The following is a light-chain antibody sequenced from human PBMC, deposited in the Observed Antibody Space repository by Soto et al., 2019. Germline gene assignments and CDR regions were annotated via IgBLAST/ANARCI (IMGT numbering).Light chain of an antibody. J-gene: IGKJ3*01. CDR3: QQLNTYPFT. V-gene: IGKV1-9*01. CDR1: QAISSF. CDR2: AAS. Sequence: DIQLTQSPSFLSASVGDRVTITCRASQAISSFLAWYQQKSGKAPNFLIYAASTLQTGVPSRFSGSGSGTEFTLTISSLQPEDFATYYCQQLNTYPFTFGPGTKVDIK.